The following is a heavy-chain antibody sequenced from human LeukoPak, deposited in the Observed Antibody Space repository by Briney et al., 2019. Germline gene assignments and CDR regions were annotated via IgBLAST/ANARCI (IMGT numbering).Heavy chain of an antibody. V-gene: IGHV1-2*02. Sequence: ASVKVSCKASGGTFSSYAISWVRQAPGQGLEWMGWINPNSGGTNYAQKFQGRVTMTRDTSISTAYMELSRLRSDDTAVYYCARLRLGELSLFHDYWGQGTLVTVSS. CDR3: ARLRLGELSLFHDY. D-gene: IGHD3-16*02. J-gene: IGHJ4*02. CDR1: GGTFSSYA. CDR2: INPNSGGT.